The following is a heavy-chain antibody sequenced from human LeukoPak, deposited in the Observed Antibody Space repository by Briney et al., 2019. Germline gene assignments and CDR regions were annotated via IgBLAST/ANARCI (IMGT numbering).Heavy chain of an antibody. J-gene: IGHJ4*02. CDR3: ASTDTAIAIFDY. V-gene: IGHV3-23*01. D-gene: IGHD5-18*01. CDR2: ISGSGGST. CDR1: GGSISSGGYY. Sequence: ETLSLTCTVSGGSISSGGYYWSWVRQAPGKGLEWVSAISGSGGSTYYADSVKGRFTISRDNSKNTLYLQMNSLRAEDTAVYYCASTDTAIAIFDYWGQGTLVTVSS.